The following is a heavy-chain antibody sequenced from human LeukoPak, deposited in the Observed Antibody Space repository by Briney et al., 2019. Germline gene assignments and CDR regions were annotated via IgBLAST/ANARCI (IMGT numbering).Heavy chain of an antibody. CDR2: IIPSLDIA. V-gene: IGHV1-69*04. CDR1: GGTFSSYA. Sequence: GSSVKVSCKASGGTFSSYAISWVRQAPGQGLEWMGRIIPSLDIANYAQKFQGRVTITADKSTSTAYMELSSLRSEDTAVYYRARDPAATAGVAAAGSYYFDYWGQGTLVTVSS. CDR3: ARDPAATAGVAAAGSYYFDY. J-gene: IGHJ4*02. D-gene: IGHD6-13*01.